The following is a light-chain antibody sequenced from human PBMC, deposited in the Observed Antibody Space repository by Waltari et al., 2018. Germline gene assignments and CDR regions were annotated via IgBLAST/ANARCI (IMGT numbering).Light chain of an antibody. Sequence: DIQMTQSPSTLSASVGDRVPITFRASQSIGSWLAWYQQKPGKAPNLWIYKASSLESGVPSRFTGSGSGTEFTLTISSLQPDDFATYYCQRYNGYLFTFGPGTKVDIK. CDR2: KAS. V-gene: IGKV1-5*03. CDR3: QRYNGYLFT. CDR1: QSIGSW. J-gene: IGKJ3*01.